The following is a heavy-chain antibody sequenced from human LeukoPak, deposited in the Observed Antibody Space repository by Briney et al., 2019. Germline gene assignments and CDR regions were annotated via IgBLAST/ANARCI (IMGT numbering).Heavy chain of an antibody. CDR1: GFTFSSYW. CDR3: ASFGSSGWYFNSDY. Sequence: GGSLRLSCAASGFTFSSYWMSWVRQAPGKGLEWVANMKQDGSEKYYVDSVKGRFTISRDNAKNSLYLQMNSLRAEDTAVYYCASFGSSGWYFNSDYWGQGTLVTVSS. V-gene: IGHV3-7*01. J-gene: IGHJ4*02. CDR2: MKQDGSEK. D-gene: IGHD6-19*01.